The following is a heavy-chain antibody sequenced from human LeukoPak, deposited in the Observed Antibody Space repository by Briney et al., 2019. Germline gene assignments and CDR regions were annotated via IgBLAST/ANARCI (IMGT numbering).Heavy chain of an antibody. CDR3: ARGSDEQGYYYDSSGYNY. Sequence: SVKVSCKASGGTFSSYAISWVRQAPGQGLEWMGRIIPILGIANYAQKFQGRVTITADKTTSTAYMELSSLRSEDTAVYYCARGSDEQGYYYDSSGYNYWGQGTLVTVSS. CDR2: IIPILGIA. J-gene: IGHJ4*02. D-gene: IGHD3-22*01. CDR1: GGTFSSYA. V-gene: IGHV1-69*04.